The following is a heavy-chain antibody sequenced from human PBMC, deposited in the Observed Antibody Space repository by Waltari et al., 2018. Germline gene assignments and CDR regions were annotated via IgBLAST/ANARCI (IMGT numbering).Heavy chain of an antibody. D-gene: IGHD3-3*01. CDR2: IYHSGST. CDR1: GYSISSGYY. CDR3: ARDLTPSYYDFWSGYIRPRNWFDP. V-gene: IGHV4-38-2*02. Sequence: QVQLQESGPGLVKPSETLSLTCAVSGYSISSGYYWGWIRQPPGTGLEWIGSIYHSGSTYYNPSLKSRVTISVDTSKNQFSLKLSSVTAADTAVYYCARDLTPSYYDFWSGYIRPRNWFDPWGQGTLVTVSS. J-gene: IGHJ5*02.